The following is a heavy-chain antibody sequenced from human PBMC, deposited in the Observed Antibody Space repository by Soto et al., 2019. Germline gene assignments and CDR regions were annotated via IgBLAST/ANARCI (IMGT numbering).Heavy chain of an antibody. Sequence: GASVKVSCKASGGTFSSYAISWVRQAPGQGLEWMGGIIPIFGTANYAQKFQGRVTITADESTSTAYMELSSLRSEDTAVYYCARDLSSGRGMDVWGQGTTVTVSS. V-gene: IGHV1-69*13. CDR1: GGTFSSYA. CDR3: ARDLSSGRGMDV. CDR2: IIPIFGTA. J-gene: IGHJ6*02. D-gene: IGHD3-10*01.